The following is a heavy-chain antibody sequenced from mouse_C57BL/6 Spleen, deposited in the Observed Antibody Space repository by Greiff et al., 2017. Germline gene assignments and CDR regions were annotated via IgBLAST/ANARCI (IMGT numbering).Heavy chain of an antibody. J-gene: IGHJ1*03. V-gene: IGHV1-64*01. Sequence: QVQLQQPGAELVKPGASVKLSCKASGYTFTSYWMHWVKQRPGQGLEWIGMIHPNSGSTNYNEKFKSKATLTVDKSSSTAYMQLSSLTSEDSAVYYCARSPYYYGSSPTNWYFDVWGTGTTVTVSS. CDR2: IHPNSGST. CDR3: ARSPYYYGSSPTNWYFDV. CDR1: GYTFTSYW. D-gene: IGHD1-1*01.